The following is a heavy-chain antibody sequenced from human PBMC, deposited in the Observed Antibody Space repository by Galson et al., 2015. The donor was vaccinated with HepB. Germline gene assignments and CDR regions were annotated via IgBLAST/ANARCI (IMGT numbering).Heavy chain of an antibody. CDR2: MNPNSGNT. V-gene: IGHV1-8*01. D-gene: IGHD2-2*01. J-gene: IGHJ6*03. CDR1: GYTFTSYD. CDR3: ARGKGYCSSTSCRRSPKPRYYYMDV. Sequence: SVKVSCKASGYTFTSYDINWVRQATGQGLEWMGWMNPNSGNTGYAQKFQGRVTMTRNTSISTAYMELSSLRSEDTAVYYCARGKGYCSSTSCRRSPKPRYYYMDVWGKGTTVTVSS.